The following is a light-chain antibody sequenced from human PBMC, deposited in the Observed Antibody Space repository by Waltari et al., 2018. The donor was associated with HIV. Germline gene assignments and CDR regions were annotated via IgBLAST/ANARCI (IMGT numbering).Light chain of an antibody. Sequence: QPALTPPASASGSPGQSITISCTRTSSDIGGCNYVSWYQQHPGQVPQLMIYDVSLPPAGVSIRCSGSKSGDTASLTISRLQAEDEADYYCTSYTTSNTCVFGTGTKVTVL. CDR2: DVS. V-gene: IGLV2-14*03. CDR3: TSYTTSNTCV. CDR1: SSDIGGCNY. J-gene: IGLJ1*01.